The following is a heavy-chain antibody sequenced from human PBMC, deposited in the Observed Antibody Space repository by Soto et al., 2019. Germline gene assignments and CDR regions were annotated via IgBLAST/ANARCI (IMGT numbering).Heavy chain of an antibody. D-gene: IGHD6-13*01. CDR3: WGISAAGSYTSRNYYYYYMDV. Sequence: SEALSLTCAVYGGSFSGYYWSWIRQPPGKGRAWIGEINRSGSSNYNLSLKSRVSISGGTSKNQFSLKLSSVTAADTAVYYGWGISAAGSYTSRNYYYYYMDVWGKGTTVTVSS. J-gene: IGHJ6*03. V-gene: IGHV4-34*01. CDR1: GGSFSGYY. CDR2: INRSGSS.